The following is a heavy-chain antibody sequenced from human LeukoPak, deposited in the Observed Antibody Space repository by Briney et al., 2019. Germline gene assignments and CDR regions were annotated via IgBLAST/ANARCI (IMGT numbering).Heavy chain of an antibody. CDR1: GYTFTSYG. D-gene: IGHD6-19*01. Sequence: ASVTVSCKASGYTFTSYGISWVRQAPGQGLEWMGWISAYNGNTNYAQKLQGRVTMTTDTSTSTAYMELRSLRSDDTAVYYCATGIAVAGEYDAFDIWGQGTMVTVSS. CDR3: ATGIAVAGEYDAFDI. V-gene: IGHV1-18*01. J-gene: IGHJ3*02. CDR2: ISAYNGNT.